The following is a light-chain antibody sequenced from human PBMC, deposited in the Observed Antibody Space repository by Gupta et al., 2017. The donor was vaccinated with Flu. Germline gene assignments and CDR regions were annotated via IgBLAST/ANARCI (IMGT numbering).Light chain of an antibody. CDR2: EDS. V-gene: IGLV3-10*01. CDR1: ALPKKY. CDR3: YSTDSSGNHRV. J-gene: IGLJ3*02. Sequence: YELPHPPSVPVSPGQTARITCSGDALPKKYAYWYQQKSGQAPVLIIYEDSKRPSGIPERFSGSSSGTMATLTISGAQVEDEADYYCYSTDSSGNHRVFGGGTKLTVL.